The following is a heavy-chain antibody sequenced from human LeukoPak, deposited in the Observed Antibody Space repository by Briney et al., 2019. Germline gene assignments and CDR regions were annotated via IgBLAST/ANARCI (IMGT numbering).Heavy chain of an antibody. V-gene: IGHV3-23*01. CDR1: GFTFSSYS. CDR3: AKEGAASSGWYGDAFDI. J-gene: IGHJ3*02. Sequence: GGSLRLSCAASGFTFSSYSMGWVRQAPGKGLEWVSAINRSGGGKYYADSVKGRFTISRDNSKNTLYLQMNSQRAEDTAVYYCAKEGAASSGWYGDAFDIWGQGTMVTVSS. CDR2: INRSGGGK. D-gene: IGHD6-19*01.